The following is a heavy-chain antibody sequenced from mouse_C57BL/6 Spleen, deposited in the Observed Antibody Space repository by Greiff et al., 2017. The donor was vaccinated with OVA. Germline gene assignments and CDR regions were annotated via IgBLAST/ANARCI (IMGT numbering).Heavy chain of an antibody. CDR3: ARREAYYSNYYYFDY. J-gene: IGHJ2*01. V-gene: IGHV1-80*01. CDR2: IYPGDGDT. Sequence: VQLQQSGAELVKPGASVKISCKASGYAFSSYWMNWVKQRPGKGLEWIGQIYPGDGDTNYNGKFKGKATLTADKSSSTAYMQLSSLTSEDSAVYFCARREAYYSNYYYFDYWGQGTTLTVSS. D-gene: IGHD2-5*01. CDR1: GYAFSSYW.